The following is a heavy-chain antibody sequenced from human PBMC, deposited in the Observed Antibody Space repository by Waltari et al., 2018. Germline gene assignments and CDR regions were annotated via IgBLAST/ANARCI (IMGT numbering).Heavy chain of an antibody. D-gene: IGHD2-21*01. V-gene: IGHV4-34*02. CDR2: IDQSGTT. CDR3: ARSIPRSDF. CDR1: GASLSGYS. Sequence: QVQLQQWGAGLLKPSETLSLTCAVYGASLSGYSWSWIRQPPGRGLEWIGEIDQSGTTNYSPSLKSRCTMSVDTSKSQFSLRLSSVTAADTAVYYCARSIPRSDFWGQGALVTVSS. J-gene: IGHJ4*02.